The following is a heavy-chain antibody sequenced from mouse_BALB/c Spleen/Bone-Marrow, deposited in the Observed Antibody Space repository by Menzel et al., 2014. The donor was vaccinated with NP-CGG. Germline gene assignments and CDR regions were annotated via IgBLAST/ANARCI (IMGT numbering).Heavy chain of an antibody. Sequence: VKLMESGAELVRPGTSVKVSCKASGYAFSDYLMEWLKQRPGQGLEWIGVINPGSGSTNQSEKFKDKATLTADTSSNTAYMELSSLTSDDSAVYFCARYDDYLVYWGQGTTLTVSS. CDR2: INPGSGST. D-gene: IGHD2-3*01. CDR1: GYAFSDYL. J-gene: IGHJ2*01. CDR3: ARYDDYLVY. V-gene: IGHV1-54*01.